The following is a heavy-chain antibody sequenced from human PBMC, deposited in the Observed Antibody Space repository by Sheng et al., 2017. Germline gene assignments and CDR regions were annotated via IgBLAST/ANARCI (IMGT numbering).Heavy chain of an antibody. Sequence: EVQLVQSGGGLVQPGGSLRLSCAASGFTLSDHYIDWVRQAPGKGLEWVGRSRNRGNSYTTEYAASVEGRFTFSREDSKNSMYLQMTSLKTEDTAVYYCVRGCGSTNCQDNYYYYMDVWGHGTTVTVSS. D-gene: IGHD2-2*01. CDR1: GFTLSDHY. J-gene: IGHJ6*03. CDR2: SRNRGNSYTT. V-gene: IGHV3-72*01. CDR3: VRGCGSTNCQDNYYYYMDV.